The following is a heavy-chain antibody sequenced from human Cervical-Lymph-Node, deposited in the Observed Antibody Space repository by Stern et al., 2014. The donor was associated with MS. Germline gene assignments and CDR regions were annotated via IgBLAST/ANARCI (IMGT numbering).Heavy chain of an antibody. D-gene: IGHD1-14*01. Sequence: VPLVESGAEVKKPGSSVTVSCKASGGTFSRYAFTWVRQAPGPGLELMGGIIPISGKKNHAQKFEGRDILIADDSTTTAYKGLSSLRSEDEAVYYCSSSYTAWDNPMHFYGMDVWGQGTPVTVSS. CDR3: SSSYTAWDNPMHFYGMDV. CDR2: IIPISGKK. J-gene: IGHJ6*02. CDR1: GGTFSRYA. V-gene: IGHV1-69*01.